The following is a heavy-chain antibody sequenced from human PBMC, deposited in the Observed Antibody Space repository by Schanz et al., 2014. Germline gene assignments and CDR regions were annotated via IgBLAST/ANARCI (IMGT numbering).Heavy chain of an antibody. CDR3: AKDLGVDCGDGCFNWYFDL. J-gene: IGHJ2*01. CDR2: ISGSGGST. D-gene: IGHD2-21*02. CDR1: GFTFSDYY. V-gene: IGHV3-23*04. Sequence: VQLVESGGGVVQPGRSLRLSCAASGFTFSDYYMSWIRQAPGKGLEWVSAISGSGGSTYYADSVKGRFTISRDNSRSTMYLQMNSLRAEDTAVYFCAKDLGVDCGDGCFNWYFDLWGRGTLVTVSS.